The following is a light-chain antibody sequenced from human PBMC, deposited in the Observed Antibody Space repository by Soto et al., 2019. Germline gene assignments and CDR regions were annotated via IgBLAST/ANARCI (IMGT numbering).Light chain of an antibody. Sequence: DIQMTQSPSSLSASVGDRVTITCRASQSISSYLNWYQQKPGKAPKLLIYAASSLQSGVPSRFSGSGSGTDFALTISSLQPEHFATYYCQQSYSTPPQFPCGQGTRLNIK. CDR3: QQSYSTPPQFP. V-gene: IGKV1-39*01. J-gene: IGKJ5*01. CDR1: QSISSY. CDR2: AAS.